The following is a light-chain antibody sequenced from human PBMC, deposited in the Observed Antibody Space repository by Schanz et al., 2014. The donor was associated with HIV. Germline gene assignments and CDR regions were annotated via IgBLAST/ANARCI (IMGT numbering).Light chain of an antibody. CDR1: QSVTSNY. CDR3: QQYDSYPYT. V-gene: IGKV3-20*01. CDR2: GAS. J-gene: IGKJ2*01. Sequence: EIVLTQSPGTLSLSPGERATLSCRASQSVTSNYLAWYQQKPGQAPRLLIYGASRRASGIPDRFSGSGSGTDFTLSISRLEPEDFATYYCQQYDSYPYTFGQGTKLEIK.